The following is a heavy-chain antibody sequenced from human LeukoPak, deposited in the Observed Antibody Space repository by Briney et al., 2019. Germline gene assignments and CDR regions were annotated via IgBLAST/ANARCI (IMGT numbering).Heavy chain of an antibody. J-gene: IGHJ5*02. Sequence: GGSLRLSCATSRFIFSNYAVNWVRQAPGKGLEWVSIISGSGDTTYCADSVKGRFTISRDNAKTSLYLQMNSLRAEDTAVYYCAVLRYFDWPWAFDPWGQGTLVTVSS. V-gene: IGHV3-23*01. D-gene: IGHD3-9*01. CDR2: ISGSGDTT. CDR1: RFIFSNYA. CDR3: AVLRYFDWPWAFDP.